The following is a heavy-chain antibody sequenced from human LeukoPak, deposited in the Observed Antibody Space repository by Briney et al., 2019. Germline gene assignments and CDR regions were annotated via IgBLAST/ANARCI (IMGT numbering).Heavy chain of an antibody. CDR1: GFIFNNYV. Sequence: GFLRLSCAASGFIFNNYVMSWVRQAPGKGLEWVSVVSNSGGSTYYADSVKGRFTIFRDNSKNTLFLQMNSLRADDTAIYYCAKGPLTEVAGTTWDYWGQGTLVTVSS. V-gene: IGHV3-23*01. J-gene: IGHJ4*02. D-gene: IGHD1-14*01. CDR3: AKGPLTEVAGTTWDY. CDR2: VSNSGGST.